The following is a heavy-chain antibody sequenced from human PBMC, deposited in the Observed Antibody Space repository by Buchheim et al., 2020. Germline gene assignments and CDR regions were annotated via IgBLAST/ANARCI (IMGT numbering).Heavy chain of an antibody. J-gene: IGHJ6*03. CDR3: ATSTVYCSSTSCYFPG. CDR1: GFTFSSYS. Sequence: EVQLVESGGGLVQPGGSLRLSCAASGFTFSSYSMNWVRQAPGKGLEWVSYISSSSSTIYYADSVKGRFTISRDNAKNSLYLQMNSLRDEDTAVYYCATSTVYCSSTSCYFPGWGKGTT. V-gene: IGHV3-48*02. D-gene: IGHD2-2*01. CDR2: ISSSSSTI.